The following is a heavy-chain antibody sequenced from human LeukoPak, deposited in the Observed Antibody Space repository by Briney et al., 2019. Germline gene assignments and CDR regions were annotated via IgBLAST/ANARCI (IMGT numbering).Heavy chain of an antibody. V-gene: IGHV3-11*04. Sequence: GGSLRLSCAASGFTFSDYYMSWIRQAPGRGLEWVSYISSSGSTIYYADSVKGRFAISRDNSQNTLYLQMNSLRAEDTAVYYCAKDFGMERWLHPVDNWGQGTLVTVSS. CDR3: AKDFGMERWLHPVDN. D-gene: IGHD5-24*01. J-gene: IGHJ4*02. CDR2: ISSSGSTI. CDR1: GFTFSDYY.